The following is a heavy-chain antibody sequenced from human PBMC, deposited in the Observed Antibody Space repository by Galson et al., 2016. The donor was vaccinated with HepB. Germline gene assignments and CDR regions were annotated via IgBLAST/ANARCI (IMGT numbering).Heavy chain of an antibody. Sequence: SLRLSCAASGFTFSNYGMHWVRQAPAKGLEWVAADSMDGRRKFYADSVKGRFTISRDNSNSMLFLQMSSLRADDTAVYYCARRHEYCPPVGCSVDYWGQGTLDSVSS. CDR3: ARRHEYCPPVGCSVDY. J-gene: IGHJ4*02. D-gene: IGHD2/OR15-2a*01. CDR2: DSMDGRRK. V-gene: IGHV3-30*03. CDR1: GFTFSNYG.